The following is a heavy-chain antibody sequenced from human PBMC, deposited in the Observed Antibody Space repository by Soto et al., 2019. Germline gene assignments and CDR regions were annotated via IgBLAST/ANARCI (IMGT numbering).Heavy chain of an antibody. CDR3: ARGGYTQVNDYDLWSGYYNDYYYYNMDV. D-gene: IGHD3-3*01. CDR1: GGTFSSYA. Sequence: GASVKVSCKASGGTFSSYAISGVRQAPGQGLEWMGGIIPIFGTANYAQKFQGRVTITADESTSTAYMELSSLRSEDTAVYYCARGGYTQVNDYDLWSGYYNDYYYYNMDVWGQGTTVTVS. J-gene: IGHJ6*02. V-gene: IGHV1-69*13. CDR2: IIPIFGTA.